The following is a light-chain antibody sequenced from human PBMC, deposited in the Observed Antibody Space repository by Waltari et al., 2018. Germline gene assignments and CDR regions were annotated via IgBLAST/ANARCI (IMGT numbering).Light chain of an antibody. Sequence: QSALTQPASVSGSPGQSITISCTGTSSDVGGYNYVSWFQQHPGKATKLMIYDVSKRPSGVSTRFSGSKSGNTASLTISGLQAEDDAHYYCSSYTSSNTWVFGGGTKLTVL. CDR2: DVS. CDR1: SSDVGGYNY. V-gene: IGLV2-14*01. J-gene: IGLJ3*02. CDR3: SSYTSSNTWV.